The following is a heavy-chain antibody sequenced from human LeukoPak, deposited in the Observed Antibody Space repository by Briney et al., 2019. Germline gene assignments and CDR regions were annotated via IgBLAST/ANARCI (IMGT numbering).Heavy chain of an antibody. D-gene: IGHD5-18*01. V-gene: IGHV3-30*02. CDR3: ATIQLDGPANDY. CDR1: GSIFGSYG. CDR2: IWYDGSKE. Sequence: QTGGSLRLSCAASGSIFGSYGMHWVRQAPGKGLEWVAVIWYDGSKEFYADSVKGRFTISRDNSKNRLSLQMNSLRAEDTAVYYCATIQLDGPANDYWGQGTLVTVSS. J-gene: IGHJ4*02.